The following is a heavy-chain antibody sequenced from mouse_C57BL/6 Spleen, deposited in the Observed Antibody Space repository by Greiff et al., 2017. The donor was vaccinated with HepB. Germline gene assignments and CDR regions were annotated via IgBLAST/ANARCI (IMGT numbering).Heavy chain of an antibody. V-gene: IGHV14-2*01. CDR1: GFNIKDYS. CDR3: ARWEGRGDAMDY. D-gene: IGHD1-1*01. J-gene: IGHJ4*01. CDR2: IDPEDGET. Sequence: SGAELVKPGASVKLSCTASGFNIKDYSMHWVKQRTEQGLEWIGRIDPEDGETEYAPKFQGKATITADTSSNTAYLQLSSLTSEDTAVYFCARWEGRGDAMDYWGQGTSVTVSS.